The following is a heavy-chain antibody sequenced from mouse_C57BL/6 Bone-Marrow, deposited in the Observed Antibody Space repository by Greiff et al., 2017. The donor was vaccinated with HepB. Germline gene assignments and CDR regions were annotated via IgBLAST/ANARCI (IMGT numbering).Heavy chain of an antibody. J-gene: IGHJ3*01. CDR1: GFNIKDDY. D-gene: IGHD2-1*01. CDR3: TTYGNPFAY. CDR2: IDPENGDT. Sequence: EVQLQQSGAELVRPGASVKLSCTASGFNIKDDYMHWVKQRPEQGLEWIGWIDPENGDTEYASKFQGKATITADTSSNTAYLQLSSLTSEDTAVYYCTTYGNPFAYWGQGTLVTVSA. V-gene: IGHV14-4*01.